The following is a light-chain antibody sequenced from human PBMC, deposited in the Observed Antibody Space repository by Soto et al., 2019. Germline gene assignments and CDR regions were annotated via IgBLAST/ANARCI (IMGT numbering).Light chain of an antibody. CDR2: GAS. CDR3: KQYSIKPT. Sequence: IVMTQSPATLSVSPGERATLSCRASQSVSSNLAWYQQKPGQAPRLLIYGASTRATAIPARFSGSGSGTEFTLTISSLQSEDFAVYYCKQYSIKPTFGQGTKVDI. V-gene: IGKV3-15*01. J-gene: IGKJ1*01. CDR1: QSVSSN.